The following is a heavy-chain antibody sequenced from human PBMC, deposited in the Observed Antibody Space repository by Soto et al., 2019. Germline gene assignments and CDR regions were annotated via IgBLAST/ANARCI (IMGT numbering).Heavy chain of an antibody. CDR2: SNHSGST. D-gene: IGHD6-19*01. CDR3: VAVAGYYYYYGMDV. Sequence: QVQLQQWGAGLLKPSETLSLTCAVYGGSFSGYYWSWIRQPPGKGREWMGESNHSGSTNYNPSPKSRVTISVDTSKNQFSLKLGSVTAADRAVYYCVAVAGYYYYYGMDVWGQGTTVTVSS. CDR1: GGSFSGYY. V-gene: IGHV4-34*01. J-gene: IGHJ6*02.